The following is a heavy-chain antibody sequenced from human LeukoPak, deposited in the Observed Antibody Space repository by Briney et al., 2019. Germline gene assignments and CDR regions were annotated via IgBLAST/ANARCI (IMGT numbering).Heavy chain of an antibody. CDR2: INPSGGST. V-gene: IGHV1-46*01. Sequence: ASVKVSCKASGYTFTSYYMNWVRQAPGQGLEWMGRINPSGGSTSYAQKFQGRVTVTRDTSTSTVYMELSSLISEDTAVYYCARDDSGSYYSGVYWGQGTLVTVSS. CDR1: GYTFTSYY. CDR3: ARDDSGSYYSGVY. J-gene: IGHJ4*02. D-gene: IGHD1-26*01.